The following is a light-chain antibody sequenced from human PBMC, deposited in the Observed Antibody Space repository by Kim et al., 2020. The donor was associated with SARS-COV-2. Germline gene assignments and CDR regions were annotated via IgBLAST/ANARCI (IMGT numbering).Light chain of an antibody. J-gene: IGKJ2*01. CDR1: QSNSMW. CDR3: KQYDNY. CDR2: KAS. Sequence: STLYASVGDRGIITCRASQSNSMWLAWYQQKPGKAPKLLISKASSLQSGVPSRFSGSGSGTQFTLTISSLQPDDFGTYYCKQYDNYFGKGTKLEI. V-gene: IGKV1-5*03.